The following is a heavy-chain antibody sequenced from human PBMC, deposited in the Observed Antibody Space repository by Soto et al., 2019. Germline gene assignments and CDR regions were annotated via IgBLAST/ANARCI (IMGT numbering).Heavy chain of an antibody. CDR3: ARVGAEMATQWGYYYYGMDV. CDR1: GFTFSSYS. J-gene: IGHJ6*02. D-gene: IGHD1-26*01. CDR2: ISSSSSYI. V-gene: IGHV3-21*01. Sequence: GGSLRLSCAASGFTFSSYSMNWVRQAPGKGLEWVSSISSSSSYIYYADSVKGRFTISRDNAKNSLYLQMNSLRAEDTAVYYCARVGAEMATQWGYYYYGMDVWGQGTTVTVSS.